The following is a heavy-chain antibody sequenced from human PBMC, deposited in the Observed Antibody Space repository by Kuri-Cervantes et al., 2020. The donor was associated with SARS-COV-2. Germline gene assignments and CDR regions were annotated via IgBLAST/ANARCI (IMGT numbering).Heavy chain of an antibody. CDR1: GGSFSGYY. V-gene: IGHV4-34*09. CDR2: INHSGST. J-gene: IGHJ3*02. D-gene: IGHD2-21*01. CDR3: AAYGEAFDI. Sequence: LRLSCAVYGGSFSGYYWSWIRQPPGKGLEWIGEINHSGSTNYNPSLKSRVTISVDTSKNQFSLKLSSVTAADTAVYYCAAYGEAFDIWGQGTMVTVSS.